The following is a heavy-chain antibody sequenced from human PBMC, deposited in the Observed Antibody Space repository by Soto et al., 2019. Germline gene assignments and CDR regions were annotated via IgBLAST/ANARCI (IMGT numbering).Heavy chain of an antibody. Sequence: QITLKESGPTLVKPTQTLTLTCTFSGFSLSTSGVGVGWIRQPPGKALEWLALIYWDDDKRYSPSLKSRLTIPKDTSKNQVVLTMTNMDPVDTATYYCAHRQPVDSGYDRPWMYYFDYWGQGTLVTVSS. CDR2: IYWDDDK. V-gene: IGHV2-5*02. D-gene: IGHD5-12*01. J-gene: IGHJ4*02. CDR3: AHRQPVDSGYDRPWMYYFDY. CDR1: GFSLSTSGVG.